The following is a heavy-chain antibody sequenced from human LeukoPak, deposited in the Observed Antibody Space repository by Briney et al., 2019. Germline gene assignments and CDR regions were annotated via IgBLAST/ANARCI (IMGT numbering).Heavy chain of an antibody. CDR2: FDPEDGET. J-gene: IGHJ6*03. Sequence: APVKVSCKVSGYTLTELSMHWVRQAPGKGLEWMGGFDPEDGETIYAQKFQGRVTMTEDTSTDTAYMELSSLRSEDTAVYYCATAGTTGTYGYYYYMDVWGKGTTVTISS. CDR3: ATAGTTGTYGYYYYMDV. V-gene: IGHV1-24*01. D-gene: IGHD1-1*01. CDR1: GYTLTELS.